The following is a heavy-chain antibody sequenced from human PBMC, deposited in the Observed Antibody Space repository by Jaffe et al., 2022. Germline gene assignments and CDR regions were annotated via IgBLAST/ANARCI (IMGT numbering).Heavy chain of an antibody. V-gene: IGHV3-48*03. CDR3: ARTFWGHSTNYDSSGYHVRHDAFDI. Sequence: EVQLVESGGGLVQPGGSLRLSCAASGFPFSDYEMNWVRQSPGKGLEWVSYINGTGSTIYYADSVKGRFTISRDNAKKSLYLQMNSLRADDTAVYYCARTFWGHSTNYDSSGYHVRHDAFDIWGQGTVVTVSS. CDR2: INGTGSTI. CDR1: GFPFSDYE. D-gene: IGHD3-22*01. J-gene: IGHJ3*02.